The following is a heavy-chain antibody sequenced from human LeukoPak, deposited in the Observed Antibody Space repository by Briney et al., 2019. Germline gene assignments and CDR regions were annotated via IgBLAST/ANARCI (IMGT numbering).Heavy chain of an antibody. CDR1: SGSISSYY. J-gene: IGHJ4*02. Sequence: SETLSLTCTVSSGSISSYYWSWIRQPPGKGLEWIGYIYYSGSTNYNPSLKSRVTISVDTSKNQFSLKLSSVTAADTAVYYCARVQQQWLGAYPDYWGQGTLVTVSS. D-gene: IGHD6-19*01. CDR3: ARVQQQWLGAYPDY. V-gene: IGHV4-59*01. CDR2: IYYSGST.